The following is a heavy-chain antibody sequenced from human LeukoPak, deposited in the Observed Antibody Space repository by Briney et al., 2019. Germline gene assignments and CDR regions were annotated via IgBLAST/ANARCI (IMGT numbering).Heavy chain of an antibody. Sequence: PGGSLRLSCAASGFTLSDYYMSWIRQAPGKGLEWVSYISSSSSYTNYADSVKGRFTISRDNAKNSLYLQMNSLRAGDAAVYYCARFLSEWLVHLDYWGQGTLVTVSS. CDR1: GFTLSDYY. J-gene: IGHJ4*02. CDR3: ARFLSEWLVHLDY. V-gene: IGHV3-11*06. CDR2: ISSSSSYT. D-gene: IGHD6-19*01.